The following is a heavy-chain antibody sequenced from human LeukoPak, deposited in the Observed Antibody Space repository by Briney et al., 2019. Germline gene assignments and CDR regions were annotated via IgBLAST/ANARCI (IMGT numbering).Heavy chain of an antibody. J-gene: IGHJ4*02. V-gene: IGHV3-53*01. CDR3: ANRGF. CDR1: GFAVSTDF. CDR2: IHSGDRT. Sequence: GGCLRLSCAASGFAVSTDFTKWVRQAPGRGLEWVSMIHSGDRTYYAASVEGRFTISRDSSKITLYLQMNGVRAEDTAVYYCANRGFWGQGTLVTVSS.